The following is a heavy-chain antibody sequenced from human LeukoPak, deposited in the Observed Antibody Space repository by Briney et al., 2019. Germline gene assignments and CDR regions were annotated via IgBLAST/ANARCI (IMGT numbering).Heavy chain of an antibody. CDR2: ISGSGGST. V-gene: IGHV3-23*01. D-gene: IGHD1-14*01. J-gene: IGHJ6*03. CDR1: GGSISSYY. CDR3: AKEGPQVQPPGVDYYMDV. Sequence: ETLSLTCTVSGGSISSYYWSWIRQPPGKGLEWVSAISGSGGSTYYADSVKGRFTISRDNSKNTLYLQMNSLRAEDTAVYYCAKEGPQVQPPGVDYYMDVWGKGTTVTVSS.